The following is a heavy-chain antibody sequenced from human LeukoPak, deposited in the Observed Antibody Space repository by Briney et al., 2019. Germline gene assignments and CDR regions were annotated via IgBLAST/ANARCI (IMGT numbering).Heavy chain of an antibody. CDR2: ITSRGTHI. J-gene: IGHJ6*03. D-gene: IGHD4-11*01. CDR3: ARVAQGATTENYYYYYMDV. CDR1: GFAFNSYT. V-gene: IGHV3-21*01. Sequence: PGGSLRLSCAASGFAFNSYTIKWVRQAPGKGLEWVSAITSRGTHIYNADSVKGRVTISRDNAENSAYLQMSSLRAEDTAVYYCARVAQGATTENYYYYYMDVWAKGPTVTVSS.